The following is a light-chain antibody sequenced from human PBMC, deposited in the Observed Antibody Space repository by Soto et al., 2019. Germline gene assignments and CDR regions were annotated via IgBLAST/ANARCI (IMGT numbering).Light chain of an antibody. CDR1: QSIGSW. Sequence: DIQMTQSPSTLSASLGDKVTITCRASQSIGSWLAWYQQKPGKAPKPLIYKASKSESGVPSRYRGSGSGTEFTLAISGLPADDFDTYYCQQYKSQGWTFGQGTKVDIK. CDR2: KAS. CDR3: QQYKSQGWT. J-gene: IGKJ1*01. V-gene: IGKV1-5*03.